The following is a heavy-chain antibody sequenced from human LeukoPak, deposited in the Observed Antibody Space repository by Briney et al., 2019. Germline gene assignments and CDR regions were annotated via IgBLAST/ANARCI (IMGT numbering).Heavy chain of an antibody. CDR1: GGSFSGYY. J-gene: IGHJ4*02. CDR3: ARVMGTTSSVFDY. Sequence: KPSETLSLTCAVYGGSFSGYYWSWIRQPPGKGLEWIGEINHSGSTNYNPSLKSRVTISVDTSKKQFSLKVSSVTAADTAVYYCARVMGTTSSVFDYWGQGIQVTVSS. D-gene: IGHD1-26*01. V-gene: IGHV4-34*01. CDR2: INHSGST.